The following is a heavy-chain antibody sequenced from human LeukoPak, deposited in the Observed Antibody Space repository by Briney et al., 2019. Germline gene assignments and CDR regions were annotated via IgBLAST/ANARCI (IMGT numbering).Heavy chain of an antibody. J-gene: IGHJ5*02. V-gene: IGHV3-74*01. D-gene: IGHD1-1*01. CDR3: ARENGGNWFDP. Sequence: GGSLRLSCAGSGFTFSSYWMHWVRQALGKGLVWVSRINSDGSSTSYADSVKGRFTISRDNAKNTLYLQMNSLRAEDTAVYYCARENGGNWFDPWGQGTLVAVSS. CDR2: INSDGSST. CDR1: GFTFSSYW.